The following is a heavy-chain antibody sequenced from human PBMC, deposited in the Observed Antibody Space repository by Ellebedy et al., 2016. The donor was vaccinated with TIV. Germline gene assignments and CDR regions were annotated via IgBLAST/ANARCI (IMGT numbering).Heavy chain of an antibody. CDR1: GGSFSGYY. CDR3: ARDRKMDALDL. D-gene: IGHD3-16*02. J-gene: IGHJ3*01. Sequence: MPSETLSLTCAVYGGSFSGYYWGWIRQPPGKGLEWIGTMSYSGSTYYNPSLKSRVTISVDTSKNQGSLKLTSVTAADTAVYYCARDRKMDALDLWGHGTMVIVSS. CDR2: MSYSGST. V-gene: IGHV4-34*01.